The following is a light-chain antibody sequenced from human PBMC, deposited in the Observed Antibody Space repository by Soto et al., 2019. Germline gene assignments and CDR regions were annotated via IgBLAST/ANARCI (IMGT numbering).Light chain of an antibody. V-gene: IGLV1-40*01. CDR2: GNN. CDR3: QSYDSSLSGWV. J-gene: IGLJ1*01. Sequence: QSVLTQPPSVSGAPGQRVTISCTGSSSSIGAGYDVHWYQQLPGTAPKLLIFGNNNRPSGVPDRFSGSKSGTSAFLAISGLQAEDEADYYCQSYDSSLSGWVFGTGTKLTVL. CDR1: SSSIGAGYD.